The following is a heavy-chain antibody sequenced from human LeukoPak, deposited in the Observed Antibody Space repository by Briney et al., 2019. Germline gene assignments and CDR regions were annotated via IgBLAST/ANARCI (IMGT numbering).Heavy chain of an antibody. CDR3: ARAPSTYFYGLGTYSNYFDY. Sequence: SETLSLTCTVSGGSVSSGSYYWSWIRQPPGKGLEWIGYIYYSWSTNYNPPLKSRVTISADTSKNQFSLKLSSVTAADTAVYYCARAPSTYFYGLGTYSNYFDYWGQGTLVTVSS. CDR1: GGSVSSGSYY. CDR2: IYYSWST. D-gene: IGHD3-10*01. V-gene: IGHV4-61*01. J-gene: IGHJ4*02.